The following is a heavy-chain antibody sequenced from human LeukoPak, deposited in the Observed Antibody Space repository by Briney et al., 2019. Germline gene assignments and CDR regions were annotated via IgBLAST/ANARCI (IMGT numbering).Heavy chain of an antibody. CDR3: ANNWNLDY. J-gene: IGHJ4*02. Sequence: GGSLRLSCEASGLPLSSYAMTWVRRAPGKGLEWVSAISARGVVSTTYYADSVKGRFTISRDDSKNTLYLQMSSLRAEDTAVYYCANNWNLDYWGQGTLVTVSS. V-gene: IGHV3-23*01. CDR1: GLPLSSYA. CDR2: ISARGVVSTT. D-gene: IGHD1-20*01.